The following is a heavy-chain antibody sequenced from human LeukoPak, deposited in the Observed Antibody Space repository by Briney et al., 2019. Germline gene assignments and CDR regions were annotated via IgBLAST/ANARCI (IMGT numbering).Heavy chain of an antibody. J-gene: IGHJ4*02. Sequence: SETLSLTCTVSGGSISSYYWSWVRQPPGKGLEWIGYIFDSGSTNYNPSLKSRVTISVDTSKNQFSLKLSSVTAADTAVYYCARHGGHFDYWGQGTLVTVSS. CDR3: ARHGGHFDY. D-gene: IGHD4-23*01. V-gene: IGHV4-59*08. CDR1: GGSISSYY. CDR2: IFDSGST.